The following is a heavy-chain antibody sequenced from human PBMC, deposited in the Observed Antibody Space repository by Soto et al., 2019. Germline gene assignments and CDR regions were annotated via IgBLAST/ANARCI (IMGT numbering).Heavy chain of an antibody. CDR3: TREDTRHDYSNPKYYYYYMDV. J-gene: IGHJ6*03. CDR2: IRSKANSYAT. Sequence: PGGSLRLSCAASGFNFSGSAMHWVRQASGKGLEWVGRIRSKANSYATAYAASVKGRFTISRDDSKNTAYLQMNSLKTEDTAVYYCTREDTRHDYSNPKYYYYYMDVWGKGTTVTVSS. D-gene: IGHD4-4*01. CDR1: GFNFSGSA. V-gene: IGHV3-73*01.